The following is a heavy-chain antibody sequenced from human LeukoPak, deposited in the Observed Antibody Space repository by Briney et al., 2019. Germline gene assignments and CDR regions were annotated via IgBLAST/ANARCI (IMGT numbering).Heavy chain of an antibody. CDR2: INHSGST. J-gene: IGHJ3*01. Sequence: PSETLSLTCAVYGGSFSGYYWSWIRQPPGKGLEWIGEINHSGSTNYNPSLKSRVTISVDTSMNQFSLKLSSVTAADTAVYYCARDQAGATGRWRSPPGWGQGTMVTVSS. CDR1: GGSFSGYY. V-gene: IGHV4-34*01. D-gene: IGHD1-26*01. CDR3: ARDQAGATGRWRSPPG.